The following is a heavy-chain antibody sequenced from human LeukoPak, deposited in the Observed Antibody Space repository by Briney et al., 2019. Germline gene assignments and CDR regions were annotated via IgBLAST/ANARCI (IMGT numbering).Heavy chain of an antibody. V-gene: IGHV4-59*12. CDR1: GGSISSYY. J-gene: IGHJ4*02. CDR2: ISYSGST. CDR3: ARDYGGGWYQIDY. Sequence: PSETLSLTCTVSGGSISSYYWSWIRQPPEKGLEWIGYISYSGSTNYNPSLKSRLTISLDTSKRQFSLNLNSVTVADTALYYCARDYGGGWYQIDYWGQGTLVTVSS. D-gene: IGHD6-13*01.